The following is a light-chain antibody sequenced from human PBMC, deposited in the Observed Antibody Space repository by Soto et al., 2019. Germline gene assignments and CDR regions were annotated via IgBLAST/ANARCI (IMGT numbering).Light chain of an antibody. V-gene: IGLV1-44*01. J-gene: IGLJ1*01. CDR2: SDI. CDR3: AAWDDSLNGYV. Sequence: VLTQPPSASGTPGQRVTISCSGSSSNIGSNTVNWYQQVPGTAPKLLIYSDIQRPSGVPDRFSGSKSGTSASLAISGPQSEDEADYYCAAWDDSLNGYVFGAGTKVTVL. CDR1: SSNIGSNT.